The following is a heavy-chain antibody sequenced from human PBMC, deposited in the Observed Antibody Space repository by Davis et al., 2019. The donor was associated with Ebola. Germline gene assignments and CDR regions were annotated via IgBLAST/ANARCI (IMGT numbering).Heavy chain of an antibody. CDR3: ARQASLYGNIDY. J-gene: IGHJ4*02. D-gene: IGHD2/OR15-2a*01. CDR2: IYPGDSDT. V-gene: IGHV5-51*01. CDR1: GYYFTSYW. Sequence: GESLKISCKGSGYYFTSYWIAWVRQTPAKGLEWMGIIYPGDSDTRYSPSFEGQVTISVDRSISTAYLQWSSLKASDTALYYCARQASLYGNIDYWGQGTLVTVSS.